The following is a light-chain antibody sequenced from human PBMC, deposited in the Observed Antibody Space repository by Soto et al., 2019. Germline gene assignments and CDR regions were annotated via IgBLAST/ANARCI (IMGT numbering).Light chain of an antibody. V-gene: IGKV1D-16*01. J-gene: IGKJ5*01. Sequence: DIQMTQSPSSVSASVGDRVTITCRASQGISSWLGWYQQKPGKAPKIMIYAASSLQGGVPSRFSGSGSGTEFTLTISSLQPDDFATYYCQQYNNLFGQGTRLEIK. CDR1: QGISSW. CDR2: AAS. CDR3: QQYNNL.